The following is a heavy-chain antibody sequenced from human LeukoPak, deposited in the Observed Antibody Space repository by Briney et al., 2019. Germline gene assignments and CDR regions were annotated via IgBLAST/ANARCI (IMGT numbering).Heavy chain of an antibody. Sequence: GGSLTLSCPASGFTFSSYSMNWVRQAPGKGLEWVSYISTSSSTIYYADSVKGRFTISRDNAKKPLYLQMNSLRDEDTAVYYCARGVDYWGQGTLVTVSS. CDR1: GFTFSSYS. D-gene: IGHD1-26*01. J-gene: IGHJ4*02. V-gene: IGHV3-48*02. CDR3: ARGVDY. CDR2: ISTSSSTI.